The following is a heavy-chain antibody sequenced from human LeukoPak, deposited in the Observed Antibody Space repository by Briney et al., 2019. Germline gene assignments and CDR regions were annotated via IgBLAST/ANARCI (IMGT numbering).Heavy chain of an antibody. D-gene: IGHD2-15*01. J-gene: IGHJ5*02. CDR1: GYTFTGYY. CDR2: INPNSGGT. CDR3: ASQDCSGGSCYSQQDNWFDP. Sequence: GASVKVSCKASGYTFTGYYMHWVRQAPGQGLEWMGWINPNSGGTNYAQKFQGRVTMTRDTSISTAYMELSRLRSDDTAVYYCASQDCSGGSCYSQQDNWFDPWGQGTLVTVSS. V-gene: IGHV1-2*02.